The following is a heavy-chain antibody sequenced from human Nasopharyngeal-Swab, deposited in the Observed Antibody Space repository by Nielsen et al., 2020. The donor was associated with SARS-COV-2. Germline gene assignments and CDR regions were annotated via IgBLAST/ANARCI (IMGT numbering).Heavy chain of an antibody. CDR1: GFSFSSYA. CDR2: ISYDGSNK. V-gene: IGHV3-30-3*01. Sequence: GESLKISCAASGFSFSSYAMYWVRQAPGKGLEWVTLISYDGSNKYYADSVKGRFTISRDNSKNTLYLKMNSLRVEDTAVYYCARDTCNNNWYACYDYGMDVWGQGTTVTVSS. D-gene: IGHD1-1*01. J-gene: IGHJ6*02. CDR3: ARDTCNNNWYACYDYGMDV.